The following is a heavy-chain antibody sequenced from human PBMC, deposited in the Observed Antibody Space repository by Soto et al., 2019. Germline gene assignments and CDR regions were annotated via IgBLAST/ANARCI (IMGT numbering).Heavy chain of an antibody. CDR1: GFTFSGYA. D-gene: IGHD6-13*01. CDR3: AQDLGSSWYHYNSFAP. J-gene: IGHJ5*02. CDR2: IGSGTP. V-gene: IGHV3-23*01. Sequence: EVQLLESGGCLVQPGGSLRLSCAASGFTFSGYAMSWVRQAPGKGLEWVSAIGSGTPFYADSVKGRFTISRDNANSMLYLQMNSLRADDTAVYFCAQDLGSSWYHYNSFAPGGQGTLVTVSS.